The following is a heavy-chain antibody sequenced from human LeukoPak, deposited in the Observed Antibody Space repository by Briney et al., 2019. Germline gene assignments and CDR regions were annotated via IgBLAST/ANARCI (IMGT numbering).Heavy chain of an antibody. CDR2: IDPSDSYT. V-gene: IGHV5-10-1*01. D-gene: IGHD6-13*01. CDR3: ARHLTSTIAAAVT. J-gene: IGHJ5*02. CDR1: GYSFTSYW. Sequence: GESLKISCKGSGYSFTSYWISWVRQMPGKGLEWIGRIDPSDSYTNYSPSFQGHVTISADKSISTAYLQWSSLKASDTAMYYCARHLTSTIAAAVTWGQGTLVTVSS.